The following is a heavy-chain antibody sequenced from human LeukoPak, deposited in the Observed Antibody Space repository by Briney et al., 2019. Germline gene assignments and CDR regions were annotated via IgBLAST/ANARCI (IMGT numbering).Heavy chain of an antibody. D-gene: IGHD1-1*01. J-gene: IGHJ3*02. CDR1: GGSISSYY. CDR2: IYTSGST. V-gene: IGHV4-4*07. Sequence: SETLSLTCTVSGGSISSYYWSWIRQPAGKGLEWIGRIYTSGSTNYNPSLKSPVTMSVDTSKNQFSLKLTSVTAADTAVYYCAREVLLGGAFDIWGQGTMVTVSS. CDR3: AREVLLGGAFDI.